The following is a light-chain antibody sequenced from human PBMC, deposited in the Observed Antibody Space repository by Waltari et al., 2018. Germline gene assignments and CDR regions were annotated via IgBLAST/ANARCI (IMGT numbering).Light chain of an antibody. CDR3: QQYNNWLT. Sequence: ETVMTQSPATLSVSPGERATLSCRASQSVSSNLAWYQQKPGQAPRLLIYGASTRATGIPARFSGSGSVTEFTLTISSLQSEDFAVYYCQQYNNWLTFGGGTKVEIK. V-gene: IGKV3-15*01. CDR2: GAS. J-gene: IGKJ4*01. CDR1: QSVSSN.